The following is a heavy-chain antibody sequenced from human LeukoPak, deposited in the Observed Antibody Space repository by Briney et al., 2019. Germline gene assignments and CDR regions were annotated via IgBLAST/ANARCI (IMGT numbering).Heavy chain of an antibody. CDR3: AKGYYDFWSGYPTNLYYYYGMDV. Sequence: GGSLRLSCAASGFTFSSYAMSWVRQAPGKGLEWVSAISGSGGSTYYADSVKGRFTIFRDNSKNTLYLQMNSLRAEDTAVYYCAKGYYDFWSGYPTNLYYYYGMDVWGQGTAVTVSS. D-gene: IGHD3-3*01. CDR1: GFTFSSYA. V-gene: IGHV3-23*01. J-gene: IGHJ6*02. CDR2: ISGSGGST.